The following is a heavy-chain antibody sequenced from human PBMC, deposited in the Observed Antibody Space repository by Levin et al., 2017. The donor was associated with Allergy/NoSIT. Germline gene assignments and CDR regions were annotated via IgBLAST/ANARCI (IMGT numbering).Heavy chain of an antibody. V-gene: IGHV1-2*02. J-gene: IGHJ4*02. D-gene: IGHD3-22*01. CDR3: AGDLYNDDSAFGD. CDR2: INPHSGDT. CDR1: RYIFSDYF. Sequence: ASVKVSCKASRYIFSDYFIHWVLQAPGQGLEWMGWINPHSGDTKYSQEFQDRVTMTTDTYISTAYMELTRLPSDDAAVDYCAGDLYNDDSAFGDWGQGTLVNVFS.